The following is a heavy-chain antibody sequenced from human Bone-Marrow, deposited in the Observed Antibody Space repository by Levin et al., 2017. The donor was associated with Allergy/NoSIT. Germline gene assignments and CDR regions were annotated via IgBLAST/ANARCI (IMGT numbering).Heavy chain of an antibody. CDR1: GFTNHA. J-gene: IGHJ6*02. CDR3: AGSKAGDDYYCYGMDV. Sequence: GGSLRLSCAASGFTNHAMHWVRQAPGKGLEWVAFIWYDGGNKYHADSVKGRFTVSKDTSKNTIYLDMNSLRVEDTAVYYCAGSKAGDDYYCYGMDVWGQGTTVTVSS. D-gene: IGHD5-24*01. CDR2: IWYDGGNK. V-gene: IGHV3-33*01.